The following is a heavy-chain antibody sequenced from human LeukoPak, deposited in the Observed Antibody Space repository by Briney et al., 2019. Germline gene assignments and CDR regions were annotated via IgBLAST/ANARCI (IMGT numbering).Heavy chain of an antibody. CDR2: MNPNSGNT. V-gene: IGHV1-8*02. J-gene: IGHJ4*02. D-gene: IGHD5-12*01. CDR1: GYTFTSYG. CDR3: ARGVATNRYYFDY. Sequence: GASVKVSCKASGYTFTSYGINWVRQATGQGLEWMGWMNPNSGNTGYAQKFQGRVTMTRNTSISTAYMELSSLRSEDTAVYYCARGVATNRYYFDYWGQGTLVTVSS.